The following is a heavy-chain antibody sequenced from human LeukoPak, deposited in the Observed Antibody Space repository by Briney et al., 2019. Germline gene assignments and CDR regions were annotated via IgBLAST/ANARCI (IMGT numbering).Heavy chain of an antibody. CDR1: GFTFDDYG. J-gene: IGHJ4*02. CDR3: ARDGRFLEWLPAGY. D-gene: IGHD3-3*01. CDR2: INWNGGST. V-gene: IGHV3-20*04. Sequence: GGSLRLSCAASGFTFDDYGMSWVRQAPGKGLEWVSGINWNGGSTGYADSVKGRFTMSRDNAKNSLYLQMNSLGAEDTALYYCARDGRFLEWLPAGYWGQGTLVTVSS.